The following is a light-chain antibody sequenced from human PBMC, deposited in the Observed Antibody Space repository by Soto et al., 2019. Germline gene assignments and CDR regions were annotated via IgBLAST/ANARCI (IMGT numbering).Light chain of an antibody. Sequence: QSALTQPPSVSGSPGQSVTISCTGTSTDFVSYNRVSWYQQPRGTAPKLIIYEASNRPSGVPDRFSGSKSGNTASLTISGLQAADEADYYCSLYTSENTYVFGTGTKLTVL. CDR1: STDFVSYNR. CDR3: SLYTSENTYV. V-gene: IGLV2-18*01. CDR2: EAS. J-gene: IGLJ1*01.